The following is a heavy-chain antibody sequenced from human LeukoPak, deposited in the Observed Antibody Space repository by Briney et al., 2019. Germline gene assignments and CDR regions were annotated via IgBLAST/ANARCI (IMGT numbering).Heavy chain of an antibody. Sequence: AGGSLRLSCAASGFTFSSYAMSWVRQAPGKGLEWVSAISGSGGSTYYADFVKGRFTISRDNSKNTLYLQMNSLRAEDTAVYYCAKDQLAPGGYWGQGTLVTVSS. CDR3: AKDQLAPGGY. CDR2: ISGSGGST. V-gene: IGHV3-23*01. CDR1: GFTFSSYA. D-gene: IGHD3-16*01. J-gene: IGHJ4*02.